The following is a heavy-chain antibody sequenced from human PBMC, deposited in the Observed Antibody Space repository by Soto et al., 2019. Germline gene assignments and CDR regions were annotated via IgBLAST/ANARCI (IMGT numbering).Heavy chain of an antibody. CDR1: GYTFTSCG. D-gene: IGHD2-15*01. Sequence: GASVKVSCKASGYTFTSCGISCVRQAPGQGLEWMGWISAYSGNTNYAQKLQGRVTMTTDTSTSTAYMELRSLRSDDTAVYYCARDSKGYCSGGSCYGYYWGQGTLVTVSS. J-gene: IGHJ4*02. CDR2: ISAYSGNT. CDR3: ARDSKGYCSGGSCYGYY. V-gene: IGHV1-18*04.